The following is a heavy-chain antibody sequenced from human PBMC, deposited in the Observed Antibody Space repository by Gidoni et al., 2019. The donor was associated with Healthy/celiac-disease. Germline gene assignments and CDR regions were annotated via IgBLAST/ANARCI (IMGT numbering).Heavy chain of an antibody. D-gene: IGHD6-13*01. CDR1: GGSFSGYY. V-gene: IGHV4-34*01. J-gene: IGHJ5*02. CDR3: AREAGIAAAGTVNWFDP. Sequence: QVPLQQWGAGLLKPSETLSLTCAVYGGSFSGYYWSWIRQPPGKGLEWIGEINHSGSTNYNPSLKSRVTISVDTSKNQFSLKLSSVTAADTAVYYCAREAGIAAAGTVNWFDPWGQGTLVTVSS. CDR2: INHSGST.